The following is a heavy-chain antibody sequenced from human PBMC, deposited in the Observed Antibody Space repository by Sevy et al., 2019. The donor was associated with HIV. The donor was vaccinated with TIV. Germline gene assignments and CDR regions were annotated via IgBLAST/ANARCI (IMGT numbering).Heavy chain of an antibody. CDR2: IYYDGST. CDR3: ASGYCGGGSCYASIY. J-gene: IGHJ4*02. Sequence: SETLSLTCTVSGASVSSGRYYWSWIRQPPGKGLEWIGYIYYDGSTNYNPSLKSRVTTSVDMSKNQFSLKLTSVTAAETAVYYCASGYCGGGSCYASIYWGQGTLVTVSS. CDR1: GASVSSGRYY. D-gene: IGHD2-15*01. V-gene: IGHV4-61*01.